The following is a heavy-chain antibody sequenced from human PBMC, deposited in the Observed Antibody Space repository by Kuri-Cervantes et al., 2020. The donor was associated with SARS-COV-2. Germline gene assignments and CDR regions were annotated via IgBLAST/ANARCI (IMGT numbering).Heavy chain of an antibody. V-gene: IGHV1-2*02. CDR2: INPNSGGT. D-gene: IGHD6-6*01. J-gene: IGHJ4*02. CDR1: GYTFTGYY. Sequence: ASVKVSCKASGYTFTGYYMHWVRQAPGQGLERMGWINPNSGGTNYAQKFQGRVTMTRDTSISTAYMELSRLRSDDTAIYYCAKFIEARPDGGYYFDYWGQGTLVTVSS. CDR3: AKFIEARPDGGYYFDY.